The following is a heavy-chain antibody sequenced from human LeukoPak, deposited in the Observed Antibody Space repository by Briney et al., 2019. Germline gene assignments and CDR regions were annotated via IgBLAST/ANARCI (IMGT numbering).Heavy chain of an antibody. CDR3: ARESTGDSSGYYYE. CDR2: INHSGST. Sequence: SETLSLTCAVYGGSFSGCYWSWIRQPPGKGLEWIGEINHSGSTNYNPSLKRRVNISVETSKNQSSLKLSSVTAADTAVYYCARESTGDSSGYYYEGGQGTLVTVSS. CDR1: GGSFSGCY. D-gene: IGHD3-22*01. V-gene: IGHV4-34*01. J-gene: IGHJ4*02.